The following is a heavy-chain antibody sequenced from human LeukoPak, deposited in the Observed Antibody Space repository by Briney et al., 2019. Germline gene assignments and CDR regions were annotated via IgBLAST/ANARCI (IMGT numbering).Heavy chain of an antibody. CDR2: ISGSGGST. D-gene: IGHD3-22*01. CDR1: GFTFSIYA. V-gene: IGHV3-23*01. Sequence: AGGSLRLSCAAPGFTFSIYAMSWVRQAPGNGLEWVSAISGSGGSTYYADSVKGRFTISRDNSKNTLYLQMNSLRAEDTAVYYCAKDPTYYYDSSGYYLGYWGQGTLVTVSS. J-gene: IGHJ4*02. CDR3: AKDPTYYYDSSGYYLGY.